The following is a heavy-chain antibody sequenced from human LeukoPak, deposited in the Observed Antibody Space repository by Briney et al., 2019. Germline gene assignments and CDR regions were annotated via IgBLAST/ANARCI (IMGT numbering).Heavy chain of an antibody. J-gene: IGHJ4*02. CDR2: IWYGGTNE. CDR3: AKDRGNYYGSGPPLDY. D-gene: IGHD3-10*01. Sequence: GGSLRLSCAASGFTFSSYGMHWVRQAPGKGLEWLAVIWYGGTNECYADSVKGRFTISRDNSKNTLYLQMNSLRPEDTAVYYCAKDRGNYYGSGPPLDYWGQGTLVTVSS. V-gene: IGHV3-30*02. CDR1: GFTFSSYG.